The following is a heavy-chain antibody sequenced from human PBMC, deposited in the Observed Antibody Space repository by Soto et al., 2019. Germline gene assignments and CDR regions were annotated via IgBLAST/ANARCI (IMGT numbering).Heavy chain of an antibody. CDR2: ISSSSSYI. CDR3: ARSSFRDYIWGSYRGDYYYYYMDV. D-gene: IGHD3-16*02. Sequence: GGSLRLSCAASGFTFSSYSMNWVRQAPGKGLEWVSSISSSSSYIYYADSVKGRFTISRDNAKNSLYLQMNSLRAEDTAVYYCARSSFRDYIWGSYRGDYYYYYMDVWGKGTTVTVSS. J-gene: IGHJ6*03. V-gene: IGHV3-21*01. CDR1: GFTFSSYS.